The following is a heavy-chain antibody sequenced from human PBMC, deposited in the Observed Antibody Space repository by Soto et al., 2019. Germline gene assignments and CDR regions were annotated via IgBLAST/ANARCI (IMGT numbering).Heavy chain of an antibody. J-gene: IGHJ3*02. CDR2: ISWSGDSM. CDR1: GFTFDDYA. CDR3: AKGTSDYIWGSYQLDAFDI. Sequence: VQLVESGGGLVQPGRSLRLSCATFGFTFDDYAMHWVRQAPGKGLEWVSGISWSGDSMGYADSVEGRFTISRDNARNSLFLHMSSLSAEDTAFYYCAKGTSDYIWGSYQLDAFDIWGQGTMVTVSS. D-gene: IGHD3-16*01. V-gene: IGHV3-9*01.